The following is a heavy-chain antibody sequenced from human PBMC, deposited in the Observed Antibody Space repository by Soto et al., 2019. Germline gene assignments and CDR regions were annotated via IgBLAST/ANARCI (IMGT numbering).Heavy chain of an antibody. Sequence: ASVKVSCKASGYTFTSYDINWVRQATGQGLEWMGLINPNSGNTSYAQKFQGRVTMTRNTSTSTAYMELSSLRSEDTAVYYCARDASQGKAVACNFSDAFDIWGQGTMVTVSS. CDR1: GYTFTSYD. CDR2: INPNSGNT. V-gene: IGHV1-8*01. J-gene: IGHJ3*02. D-gene: IGHD6-19*01. CDR3: ARDASQGKAVACNFSDAFDI.